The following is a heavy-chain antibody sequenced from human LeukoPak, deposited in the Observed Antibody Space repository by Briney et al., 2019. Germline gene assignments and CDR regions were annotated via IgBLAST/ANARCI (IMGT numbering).Heavy chain of an antibody. J-gene: IGHJ3*02. D-gene: IGHD2-15*01. V-gene: IGHV3-9*01. Sequence: GGSLRLSCAASRFTFDDYAMHWVRQTPGKGLEWVSSISWNSFTIGYADSVKGRFTISRDNAKNSLYLQMNSLRAEDTAVYCCRGYSWQGDAFDIWGQGTMVTVSS. CDR1: RFTFDDYA. CDR2: ISWNSFTI. CDR3: RGYSWQGDAFDI.